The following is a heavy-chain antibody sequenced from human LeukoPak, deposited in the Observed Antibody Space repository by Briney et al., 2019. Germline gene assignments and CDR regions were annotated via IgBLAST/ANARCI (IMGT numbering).Heavy chain of an antibody. D-gene: IGHD1-14*01. V-gene: IGHV1-69*04. CDR3: ARANHEYYYGMDV. Sequence: SVKVSCKASGGTFSSYAISWVRQAPGQGLEWMGRIIPILGIANYAQKFQGRVTITADKSTSTAYMELSSLRSEDTAVYYCARANHEYYYGMDVWGQGTTVTVSS. CDR1: GGTFSSYA. J-gene: IGHJ6*02. CDR2: IIPILGIA.